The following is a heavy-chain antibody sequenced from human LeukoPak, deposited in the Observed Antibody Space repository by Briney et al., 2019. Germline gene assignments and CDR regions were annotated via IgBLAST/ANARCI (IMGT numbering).Heavy chain of an antibody. Sequence: PSQTLSLTCTVSGGSISSGDYYWSWIRQPPGKGLEWIGYIYYSGSTYYNPSLKSRVTISVDTSKNQFSLKLSSVTAADTAVYYCASYDYGDPDAFDIWGQGTMVTVSS. CDR1: GGSISSGDYY. CDR2: IYYSGST. J-gene: IGHJ3*02. V-gene: IGHV4-30-4*01. CDR3: ASYDYGDPDAFDI. D-gene: IGHD4-17*01.